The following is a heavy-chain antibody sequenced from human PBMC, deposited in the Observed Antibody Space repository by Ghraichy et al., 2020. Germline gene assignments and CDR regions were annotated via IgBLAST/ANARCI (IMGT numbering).Heavy chain of an antibody. V-gene: IGHV3-7*03. CDR3: ARYIAAADGYYYGMDV. J-gene: IGHJ6*02. CDR2: IKQDGSEK. D-gene: IGHD6-13*01. Sequence: GGSLRLSCAASGFTFSSYWMSWVRQAPGKGLEWVANIKQDGSEKYYVDSVKGRFTISRDNAKNSLYLQMNSLRAEDTAVYYCARYIAAADGYYYGMDVWGQGTTVTVSS. CDR1: GFTFSSYW.